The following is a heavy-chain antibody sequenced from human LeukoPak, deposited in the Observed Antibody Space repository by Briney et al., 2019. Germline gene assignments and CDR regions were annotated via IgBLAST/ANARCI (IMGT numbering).Heavy chain of an antibody. CDR3: ARDPDAVMGPE. Sequence: ASVKVSCKASGYTFTGYYMNWVRQAPGQGLEWMGWMNPNSGNTGYAQKFQGRVTMTRNTSISTAYMELSSLRSEDTAVYYCARDPDAVMGPEWGQGTLVTVSS. D-gene: IGHD1-14*01. CDR2: MNPNSGNT. J-gene: IGHJ4*02. V-gene: IGHV1-8*02. CDR1: GYTFTGYY.